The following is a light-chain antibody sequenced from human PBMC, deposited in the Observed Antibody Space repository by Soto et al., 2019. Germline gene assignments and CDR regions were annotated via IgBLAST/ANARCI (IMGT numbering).Light chain of an antibody. Sequence: EIVVTQSPATLSVSPGERATLSCRASQSVGNNFAWYQQKPGQAPRLLIFATSTRATGVPARFSGSGSGTEVTLTISSLQSEDLAVYYCQQYGDWPLTFGGGAKVEIE. CDR2: ATS. J-gene: IGKJ4*01. V-gene: IGKV3-15*01. CDR3: QQYGDWPLT. CDR1: QSVGNN.